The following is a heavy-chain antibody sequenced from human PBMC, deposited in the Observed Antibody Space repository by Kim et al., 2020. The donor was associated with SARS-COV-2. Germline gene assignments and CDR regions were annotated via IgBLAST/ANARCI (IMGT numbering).Heavy chain of an antibody. J-gene: IGHJ3*02. CDR1: GGSISSSNW. CDR2: IYHSGST. CDR3: ARDSVTMVRGVIKGRLDI. Sequence: SETLSLTCAVSGGSISSSNWWSWVRQPPGKGLEWIGEIYHSGSTNYNPSLKSRVTISVDKSKNQFSLKLSSVTAADTAVYYFARDSVTMVRGVIKGRLDIWGQGTMVTVSS. D-gene: IGHD3-10*01. V-gene: IGHV4-4*02.